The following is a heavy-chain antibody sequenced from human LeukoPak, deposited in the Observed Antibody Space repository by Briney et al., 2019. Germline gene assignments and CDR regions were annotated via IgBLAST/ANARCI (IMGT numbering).Heavy chain of an antibody. CDR2: INPSDGGT. J-gene: IGHJ4*02. CDR1: GYAFTNYH. Sequence: ASVNVSCKASGYAFTNYHMHWVRQAPGEGLEWVGVINPSDGGTTYAQTFQGRVTMTRDTSTSTVHMELNSLRSDDTAVYSCARVSRQSLDYWGQGTLVTVSS. V-gene: IGHV1-46*01. CDR3: ARVSRQSLDY.